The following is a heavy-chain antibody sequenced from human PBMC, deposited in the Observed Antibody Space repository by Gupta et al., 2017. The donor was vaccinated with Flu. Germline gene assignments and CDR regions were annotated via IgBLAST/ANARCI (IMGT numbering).Heavy chain of an antibody. Sequence: YGMNWVRQAPGKGLEWVAVIWYDENYQYYADSFKGRFTISRDNSKDTVYLQMNSLRAEDTGLYYCAKSVYCAGGCYSPAGHWGQGTQVTVS. CDR1: YG. CDR3: AKSVYCAGGCYSPAGH. J-gene: IGHJ4*02. CDR2: IWYDENYQ. V-gene: IGHV3-33*06. D-gene: IGHD2-21*01.